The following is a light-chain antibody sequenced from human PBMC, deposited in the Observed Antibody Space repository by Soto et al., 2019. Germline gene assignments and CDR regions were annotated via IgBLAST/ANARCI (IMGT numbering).Light chain of an antibody. CDR1: QSVTSY. V-gene: IGKV3-15*01. CDR2: GAS. J-gene: IGKJ1*01. CDR3: QQYDNWPPKT. Sequence: EVVMTQSPATLSVSTGERATLSCRASQSVTSYLAWFQQKPGQAPRLLIYGASTRATGIPARFSGSGSGTEFTLTISSLQSEDSAIYYCQQYDNWPPKTFGQGTKVDIK.